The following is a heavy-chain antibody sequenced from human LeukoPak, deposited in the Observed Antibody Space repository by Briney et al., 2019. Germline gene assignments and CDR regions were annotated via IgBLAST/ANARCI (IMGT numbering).Heavy chain of an antibody. V-gene: IGHV4-39*07. CDR2: IYYSGST. CDR1: GGSITSSSYY. Sequence: SGTLSLTCTVSGGSITSSSYYWGWIRQPPGKGLEWIGSIYYSGSTYYNPSLKSRVTISVDTSKNQFSLKLSSVTAADTAVYYCAREAAAYFDYWGQGTLVTVSS. CDR3: AREAAAYFDY. D-gene: IGHD6-13*01. J-gene: IGHJ4*02.